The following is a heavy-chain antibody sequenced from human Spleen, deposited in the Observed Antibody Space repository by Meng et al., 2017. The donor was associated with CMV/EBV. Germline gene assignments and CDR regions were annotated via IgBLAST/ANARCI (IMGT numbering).Heavy chain of an antibody. CDR1: TFTFSNSA. CDR2: ISGSGDDT. J-gene: IGHJ6*02. Sequence: GGSLRLSCVASTFTFSNSAMSWVRQAPGKGLEWVSAISGSGDDTYYADSVKGRFAISRDKFKNTLYLEMKSLRAEDTAVYYCARESRTGSGSYSAYYYYYGMDVWGQGTTVTVSS. V-gene: IGHV3-23*01. D-gene: IGHD1-26*01. CDR3: ARESRTGSGSYSAYYYYYGMDV.